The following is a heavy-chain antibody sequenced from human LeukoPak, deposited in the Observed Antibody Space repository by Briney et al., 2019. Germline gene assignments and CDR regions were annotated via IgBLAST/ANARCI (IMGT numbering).Heavy chain of an antibody. CDR3: ARVPAARGSDWYFDL. CDR1: GGSISSGGYY. CDR2: IYYSGST. D-gene: IGHD2-2*01. J-gene: IGHJ2*01. V-gene: IGHV4-31*03. Sequence: TLSLTCTVSGGSISSGGYYWSWIRQHPGKGLEWIGYIYYSGSTYYNPSLKSRVTISVDTSKNQFSLKLSSVTAADTAVYYCARVPAARGSDWYFDLWGRGTLVTVSS.